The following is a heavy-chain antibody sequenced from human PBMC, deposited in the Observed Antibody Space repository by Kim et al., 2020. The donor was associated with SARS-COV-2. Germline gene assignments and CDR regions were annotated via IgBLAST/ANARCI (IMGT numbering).Heavy chain of an antibody. J-gene: IGHJ4*02. CDR3: TTDSRITMVRGSPPLDY. V-gene: IGHV3-15*01. Sequence: GGSLRLSCAASGFTFSNAWMSWVRQAPGKGLEWVGRIKSKTDGGTTDYAAPVKGRFTISRDDSKNTLYLQMNSLKTEDTAVYYCTTDSRITMVRGSPPLDYWGQGTLVTVSS. D-gene: IGHD3-10*01. CDR1: GFTFSNAW. CDR2: IKSKTDGGTT.